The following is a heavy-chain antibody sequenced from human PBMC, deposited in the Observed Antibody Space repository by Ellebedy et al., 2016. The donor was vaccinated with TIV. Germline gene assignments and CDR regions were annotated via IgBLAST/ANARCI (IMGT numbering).Heavy chain of an antibody. CDR2: ISYDGRNN. Sequence: GESLKISCAASGFTFSSYGMHWVRQAPGKGLEWVAVISYDGRNNKYADSVKGRFTISRDDSKNTLYLQMNRLRAEDTAVYYCARSRSAYYIAGSGFDFWGQGTLVTVSS. CDR1: GFTFSSYG. J-gene: IGHJ5*01. CDR3: ARSRSAYYIAGSGFDF. V-gene: IGHV3-30*03. D-gene: IGHD3-10*01.